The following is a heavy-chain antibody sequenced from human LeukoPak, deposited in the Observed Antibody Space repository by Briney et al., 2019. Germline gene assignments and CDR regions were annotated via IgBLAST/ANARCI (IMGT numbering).Heavy chain of an antibody. CDR1: GFTFSSCG. Sequence: PGGSLRLSCAASGFTFSSCGMHWVRQAPGKGLEWVAVISYDGSNKCYADSVKGRFTISRDNSKNTLFLEMNSLRAEDTAVYYCAKASGLSYYYGMDVWGQGTTATVSS. CDR2: ISYDGSNK. D-gene: IGHD2/OR15-2a*01. CDR3: AKASGLSYYYGMDV. V-gene: IGHV3-30*18. J-gene: IGHJ6*02.